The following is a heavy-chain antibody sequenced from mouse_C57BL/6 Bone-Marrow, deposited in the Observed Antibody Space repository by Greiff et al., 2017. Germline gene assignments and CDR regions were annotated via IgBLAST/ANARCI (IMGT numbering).Heavy chain of an antibody. D-gene: IGHD3-2*02. V-gene: IGHV1-81*01. Sequence: VQLQQSGAELARPGASVKLSCKASGYTFTSYGISWVKQRTGQGLEWIGEIYPRSGNTYYNEKFKGKATLTADQSSSTAYMELRSLTSEDSAVYFCARSRQLRLRYFDVWGTGTTVTVSS. J-gene: IGHJ1*03. CDR1: GYTFTSYG. CDR3: ARSRQLRLRYFDV. CDR2: IYPRSGNT.